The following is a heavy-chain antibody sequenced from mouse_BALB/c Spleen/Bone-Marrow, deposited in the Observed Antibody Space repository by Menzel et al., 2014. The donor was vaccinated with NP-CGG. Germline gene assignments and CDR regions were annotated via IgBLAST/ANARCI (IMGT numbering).Heavy chain of an antibody. J-gene: IGHJ1*01. D-gene: IGHD2-1*01. CDR3: ARRYGNYGNFDV. CDR1: GFTFSTYA. Sequence: EVKLMESGGGLVKPGGSLKLSCAASGFTFSTYAMSWVRQTPEKRLEWVATISRGGSYIYYPDSVKGRFTISRDNAKNTLCLQMSSLGSEDTAIYYCARRYGNYGNFDVWGAGTTVTVSS. V-gene: IGHV5-9-1*01. CDR2: ISRGGSYI.